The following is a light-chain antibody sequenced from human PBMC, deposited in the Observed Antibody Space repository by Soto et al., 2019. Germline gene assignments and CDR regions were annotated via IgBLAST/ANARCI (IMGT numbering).Light chain of an antibody. CDR1: QSLLHRDGKTF. V-gene: IGKV2D-29*01. J-gene: IGKJ3*01. CDR2: EVF. Sequence: DIVLTQTPLSLSVTPGQPASISCKSSQSLLHRDGKTFLYWYLQKAGRPPQVLIYEVFNRVSGVPDRFSGSGTGADFTQKSSSVESHAFVIYYCMQGTQPPPVFGPGTKVD. CDR3: MQGTQPPPV.